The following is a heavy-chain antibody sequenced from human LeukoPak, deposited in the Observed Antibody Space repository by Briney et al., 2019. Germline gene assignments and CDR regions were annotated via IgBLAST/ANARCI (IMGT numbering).Heavy chain of an antibody. D-gene: IGHD3-10*01. CDR3: ARRRLGGVIAWFDP. CDR2: IYPGDSDT. CDR1: GYSFNSYW. Sequence: GESLKISXKGSGYSFNSYWIGWVRQMPGKGLEWMGIIYPGDSDTIYSPSFQGQVTISTDKSISTAYLQWSSLKASDTAMYYCARRRLGGVIAWFDPWGQGTLVTVSS. V-gene: IGHV5-51*01. J-gene: IGHJ5*02.